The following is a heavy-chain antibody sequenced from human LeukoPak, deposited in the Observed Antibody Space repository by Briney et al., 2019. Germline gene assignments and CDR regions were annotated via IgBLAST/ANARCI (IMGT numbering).Heavy chain of an antibody. D-gene: IGHD2-15*01. CDR2: ISGSGGST. V-gene: IGHV3-23*01. Sequence: GGSLRLSCAASGFTFSSYAMSWVRQAPGKGLEWVSAISGSGGSTYYADSVKGRFTISRDNSKTTLYLQMNSLRAEDTAVYYCAKAPGVVVAATRFDYWGQGTLVTVSS. J-gene: IGHJ4*02. CDR1: GFTFSSYA. CDR3: AKAPGVVVAATRFDY.